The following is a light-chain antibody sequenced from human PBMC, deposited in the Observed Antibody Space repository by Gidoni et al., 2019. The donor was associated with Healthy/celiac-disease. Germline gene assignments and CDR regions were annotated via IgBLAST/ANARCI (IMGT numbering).Light chain of an antibody. CDR2: DVS. V-gene: IGLV2-14*03. Sequence: QSALTQPASVSGSPGQSITISCTGPSSDVGGYNYVSWYQQHPGKAPKLMIYDVSNRPSGVSNRFSGSKSGNTASPTISGLQAEDEADYYCSSYTSSSTVVFGGGTKLTVL. J-gene: IGLJ2*01. CDR1: SSDVGGYNY. CDR3: SSYTSSSTVV.